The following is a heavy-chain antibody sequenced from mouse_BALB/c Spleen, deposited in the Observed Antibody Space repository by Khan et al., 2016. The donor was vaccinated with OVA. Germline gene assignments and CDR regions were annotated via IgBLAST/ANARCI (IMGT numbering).Heavy chain of an antibody. CDR3: SRPPYFSCAMDN. D-gene: IGHD2-10*01. CDR2: INTYTGEP. V-gene: IGHV9-3-1*01. CDR1: GHTFTNFG. Sequence: QIQLVQSGPELKKPGETVKISCKVSGHTFTNFGMNWVKQAPGKGLKWMGWINTYTGEPTYADDFNGRFAFSLEACAITAYLQINYLSIKNTATYFCSRPPYFSCAMDNWGQGTSLTVSS. J-gene: IGHJ4*01.